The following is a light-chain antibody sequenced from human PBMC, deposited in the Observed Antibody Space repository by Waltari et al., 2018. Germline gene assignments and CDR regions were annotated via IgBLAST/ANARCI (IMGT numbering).Light chain of an antibody. CDR3: MQSLHTLWT. Sequence: QRLLNRTGNNNLDWYLHEQGQSPQLLIYLGSNRASGVPDRLRGSGPGSDFTLRISRVEAEDVGVYYCMQSLHTLWTVGPGTKVEIK. CDR2: LGS. CDR1: QRLLNRTGNNN. J-gene: IGKJ1*01. V-gene: IGKV2-28*01.